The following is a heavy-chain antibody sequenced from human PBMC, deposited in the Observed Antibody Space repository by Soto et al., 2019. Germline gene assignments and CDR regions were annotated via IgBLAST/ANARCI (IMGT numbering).Heavy chain of an antibody. D-gene: IGHD5-12*01. CDR1: GYTFTSYV. CDR2: ISAYNGNT. Sequence: ASVKVSCKASGYTFTSYVISWVRQAPGQGLEWMGWISAYNGNTNYAQKLQGRVTMTTDTSTSTAYMELRSLRSDDTAVYYCARRDAGRDGYNYYYYYYGMDVWGQGTTVTVS. J-gene: IGHJ6*02. V-gene: IGHV1-18*01. CDR3: ARRDAGRDGYNYYYYYYGMDV.